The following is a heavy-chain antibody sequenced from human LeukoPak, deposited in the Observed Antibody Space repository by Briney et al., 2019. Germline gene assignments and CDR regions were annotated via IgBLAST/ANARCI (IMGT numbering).Heavy chain of an antibody. J-gene: IGHJ4*02. Sequence: GGSLRLSCAASGFTVGNNYMSWVRQAPGKGLEWVSIIYSGGTTYYADSVKGRFTISRDNSKNTLFLQMNGLRAEDTAVYYCTKGDITMIPDWGQGTLVTVSS. CDR1: GFTVGNNY. CDR2: IYSGGTT. CDR3: TKGDITMIPD. V-gene: IGHV3-53*01. D-gene: IGHD3-22*01.